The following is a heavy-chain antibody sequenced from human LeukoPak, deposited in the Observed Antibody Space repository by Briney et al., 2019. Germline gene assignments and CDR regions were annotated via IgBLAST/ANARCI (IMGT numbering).Heavy chain of an antibody. CDR3: AKDYYYYDSSGLFDY. V-gene: IGHV3-9*01. CDR2: ISWNSGSI. D-gene: IGHD3-22*01. Sequence: GGSLRLSCAASGFSFSSHAMNWVRLAPGKGLEWVSGISWNSGSIGYADSVKGRFTISRDNAKNSLYLQMNSLRAEDTALYYCAKDYYYYDSSGLFDYWGQGTLVTVSS. J-gene: IGHJ4*02. CDR1: GFSFSSHA.